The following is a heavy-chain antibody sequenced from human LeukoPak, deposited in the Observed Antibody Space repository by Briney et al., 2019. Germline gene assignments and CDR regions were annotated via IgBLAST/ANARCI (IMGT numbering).Heavy chain of an antibody. CDR1: GFTFSRYA. CDR2: ISSDGYST. CDR3: ARDCSGGSCDGY. Sequence: GGSLRLSCAASGFTFSRYAMHWVRQAPGKGLEYVSSISSDGYSTYYAKSVKGRFTISRDNSKNTLYLQMGSLRAEDMAVYYCARDCSGGSCDGYWGQGTLVTVSS. D-gene: IGHD2-15*01. V-gene: IGHV3-64*01. J-gene: IGHJ4*02.